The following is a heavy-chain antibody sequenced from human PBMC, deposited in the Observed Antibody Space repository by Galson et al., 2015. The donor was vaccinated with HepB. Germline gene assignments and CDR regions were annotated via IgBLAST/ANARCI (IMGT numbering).Heavy chain of an antibody. CDR2: ISNSASNI. D-gene: IGHD4/OR15-4a*01. V-gene: IGHV3-11*01. CDR1: GFTFSDYD. J-gene: IGHJ2*01. CDR3: ARVQSYGANYSQVYCLSEV. Sequence: SLRLSCAASGFTFSDYDMSWIRQTPGKGLEWVSYISNSASNIYYADSVKGRFTISRDNAMNSLDLQMNSLRADDTAVYYCARVQSYGANYSQVYCLSEVCARG.